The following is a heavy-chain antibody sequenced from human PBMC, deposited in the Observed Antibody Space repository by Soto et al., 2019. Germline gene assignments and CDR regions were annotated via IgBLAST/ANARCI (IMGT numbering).Heavy chain of an antibody. CDR3: ARTSYGSGSYSHYYYYGMDV. V-gene: IGHV4-59*08. D-gene: IGHD3-10*01. Sequence: SETLSLTCTVSGGSISSYYWSWIRQPPGKGLEWIGYIYYSGSTNYNPSLKSRVTISVDTSKNQFSLKLSSVTAADTAVYYCARTSYGSGSYSHYYYYGMDVWGQGTTVTVSS. J-gene: IGHJ6*02. CDR1: GGSISSYY. CDR2: IYYSGST.